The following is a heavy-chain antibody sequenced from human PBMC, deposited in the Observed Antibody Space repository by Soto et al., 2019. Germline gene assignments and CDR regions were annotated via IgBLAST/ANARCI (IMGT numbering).Heavy chain of an antibody. J-gene: IGHJ3*02. CDR2: ISHDGRNE. D-gene: IGHD4-17*01. V-gene: IGHV3-30*04. CDR1: GLTFSRSA. Sequence: QVQLVESGGGVVQPGRSLRLSCAASGLTFSRSAMHWVRQAPGKGLEWVAIISHDGRNEYSSDSVKGRFTISRDNSKNTLYLKLSSLRPEDTAVYYCARDRDDDGVSSGPFDIWGQGKMVPVSS. CDR3: ARDRDDDGVSSGPFDI.